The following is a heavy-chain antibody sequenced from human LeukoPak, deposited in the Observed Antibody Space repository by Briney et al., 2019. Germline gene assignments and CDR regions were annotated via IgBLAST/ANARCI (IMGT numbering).Heavy chain of an antibody. CDR2: VNESGGT. J-gene: IGHJ5*02. D-gene: IGHD3-10*01. CDR3: ARDSGTKGEVKFDP. Sequence: SETLSLTCAVYIYSFTNYYWNWIRQTPGKGLEWIGEVNESGGTNINPSLRSRVILSVDTSKTQFSLRLTSVTAADTAVYYCARDSGTKGEVKFDPWGQGTLVTVSS. V-gene: IGHV4-34*01. CDR1: IYSFTNYY.